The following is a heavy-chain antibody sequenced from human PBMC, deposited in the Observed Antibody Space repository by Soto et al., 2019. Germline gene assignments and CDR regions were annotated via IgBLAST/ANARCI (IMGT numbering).Heavy chain of an antibody. Sequence: GGSLRLSAAASGFIFSSYAMKWVRLAPGKGLEWVSAMSGSGGNTYYADSVKGRFTVSRDDSMHTLYLQMNSLRAEDTAVYYCAKDRYSSGFNVDYWGQRTLVTVSS. J-gene: IGHJ4*02. CDR2: MSGSGGNT. D-gene: IGHD6-19*01. CDR1: GFIFSSYA. CDR3: AKDRYSSGFNVDY. V-gene: IGHV3-23*01.